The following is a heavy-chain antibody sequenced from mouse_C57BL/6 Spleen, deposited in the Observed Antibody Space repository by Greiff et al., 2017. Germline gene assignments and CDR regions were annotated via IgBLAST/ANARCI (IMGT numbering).Heavy chain of an antibody. CDR3: ARADYYGSSTDWYFDV. D-gene: IGHD1-1*01. CDR2: INPNYGTT. CDR1: GYSFTDYN. V-gene: IGHV1-39*01. Sequence: EVQLQQSGPELVKPGASVKISCKASGYSFTDYNMNWVKQSNGKSLEWIGVINPNYGTTSYNQKFKGKATLTVDQSSSTAYMQLNSLTSEDSAVYYCARADYYGSSTDWYFDVWGTGTTVTVSS. J-gene: IGHJ1*03.